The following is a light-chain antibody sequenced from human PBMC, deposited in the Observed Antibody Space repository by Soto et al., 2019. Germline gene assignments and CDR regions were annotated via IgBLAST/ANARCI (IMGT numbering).Light chain of an antibody. V-gene: IGKV1-5*03. CDR3: QHYNSYSEA. CDR2: KAS. Sequence: DIQVTQSPSTVSGSVGDRVTITCRASQTMSSWLAWYQQKPGKAPKLLIYKASTLKSGVPSRFSGSGSGTEFTLTISSLQPDDFATYYCQHYNSYSEAFGQGTKVDIK. CDR1: QTMSSW. J-gene: IGKJ1*01.